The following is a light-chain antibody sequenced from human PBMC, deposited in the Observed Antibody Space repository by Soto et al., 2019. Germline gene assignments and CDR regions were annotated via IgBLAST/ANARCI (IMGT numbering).Light chain of an antibody. Sequence: DIQMTQSPSSLSASVGDRVTITCRASQSISSYLNWDRQKPGKAPKLLIYAASSLQSGVASRFSGSGSGTDFTLTISSLQPEDFATYYCQQSYSTLTVGPGTKVDIK. J-gene: IGKJ3*01. CDR3: QQSYSTLT. CDR2: AAS. V-gene: IGKV1-39*01. CDR1: QSISSY.